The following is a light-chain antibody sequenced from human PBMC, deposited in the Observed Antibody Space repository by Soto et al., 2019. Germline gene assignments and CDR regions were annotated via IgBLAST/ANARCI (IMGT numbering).Light chain of an antibody. V-gene: IGKV1-8*01. CDR1: QGISSY. CDR2: AAS. CDR3: QQYNNGPPWT. J-gene: IGKJ1*01. Sequence: AIRMTQSPSSFSASTGDRVTITCRASQGISSYLAWYQQTPGKAPKPLIYAASTLQSGVPSRFSGSGSGTDFTLTISSRQSQDFAVYYCQQYNNGPPWTFGQGTKVDI.